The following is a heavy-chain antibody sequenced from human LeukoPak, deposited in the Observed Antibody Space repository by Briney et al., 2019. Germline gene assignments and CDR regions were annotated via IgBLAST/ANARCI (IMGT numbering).Heavy chain of an antibody. Sequence: SETLSLTCAVYGGSFSGYYWSWIRQPPGKGLEWIGEINHSGSTNYNPCLKSRVTISVDTSKNQFSLKLSSVTAADTAVYYCARTWYYYDSSGYYERWGQGTLVTVSS. V-gene: IGHV4-34*01. CDR3: ARTWYYYDSSGYYER. CDR1: GGSFSGYY. CDR2: INHSGST. D-gene: IGHD3-22*01. J-gene: IGHJ4*02.